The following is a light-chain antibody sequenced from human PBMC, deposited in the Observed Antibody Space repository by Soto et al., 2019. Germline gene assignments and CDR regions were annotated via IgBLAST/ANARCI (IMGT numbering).Light chain of an antibody. Sequence: QSALTQPPSASGSPGQSVTIACTGTSIDVGGYYSVSWYQQHPCKAPQLMIYEVTKRPSGVPDRFSGSKSGSTASLTVSGLQSEDEADYYFGSYAGFNNLAGFGTGPKVTVL. CDR1: SIDVGGYYS. J-gene: IGLJ1*01. CDR3: GSYAGFNNLAG. V-gene: IGLV2-8*01. CDR2: EVT.